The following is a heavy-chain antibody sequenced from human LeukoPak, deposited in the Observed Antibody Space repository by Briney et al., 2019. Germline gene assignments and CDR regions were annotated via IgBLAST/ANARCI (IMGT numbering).Heavy chain of an antibody. CDR3: ARDRYDFWSGYQPIFDY. Sequence: PSETLSLTCTVSGGSISSGGYYWSWVRQAPGKGLEWVANIKQDGSEKYYVDSVKGRFTISRDNAKNSLYLQMNSLRAEDTAVYYCARDRYDFWSGYQPIFDYWGQGTLVTVSS. D-gene: IGHD3-3*01. CDR2: IKQDGSEK. V-gene: IGHV3-7*01. CDR1: GGSISSGGYY. J-gene: IGHJ4*02.